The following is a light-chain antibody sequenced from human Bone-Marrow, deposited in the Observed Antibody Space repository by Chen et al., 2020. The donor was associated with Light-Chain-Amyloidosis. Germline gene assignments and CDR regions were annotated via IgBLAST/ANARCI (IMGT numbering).Light chain of an antibody. CDR2: RNN. Sequence: QSVLTQPPSASGTPGPRVTIPCSGSSSNIGSNYVYWYQQLPGTAPKLRIYRNNQPPSGVPDRFSGSKSGTADSLAISGLRSEDEADYYCAAWDDSLSVYVFGTGTKVTVL. J-gene: IGLJ1*01. CDR1: SSNIGSNY. V-gene: IGLV1-47*01. CDR3: AAWDDSLSVYV.